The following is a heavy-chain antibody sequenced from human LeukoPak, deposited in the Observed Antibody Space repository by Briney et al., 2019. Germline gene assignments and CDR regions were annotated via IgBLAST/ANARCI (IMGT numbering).Heavy chain of an antibody. D-gene: IGHD3-22*01. Sequence: GKSLRLSCVVSDFTLSSHGMHWVRQAPGKGLEWVAVISSDGGKKSYADSVKGRFTISRDNSKNTLYLQMNSLRAEDTAVYYCARASDYYDSSGYYGFDYWGQGTLVTVSS. CDR1: DFTLSSHG. V-gene: IGHV3-30*03. J-gene: IGHJ4*02. CDR3: ARASDYYDSSGYYGFDY. CDR2: ISSDGGKK.